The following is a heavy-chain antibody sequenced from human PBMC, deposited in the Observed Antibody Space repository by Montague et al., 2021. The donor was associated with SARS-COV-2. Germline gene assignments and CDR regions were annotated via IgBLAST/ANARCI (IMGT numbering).Heavy chain of an antibody. V-gene: IGHV1-8*01. CDR2: MNPNSGNT. CDR1: GYTFTSYD. CDR3: ARGRLKLKYYDILTGHHYFYYMDV. D-gene: IGHD3-9*01. J-gene: IGHJ6*02. Sequence: SVKVSCKASGYTFTSYDINLLRQATVQGLEWMGWMNPNSGNTGYSQKFQGRVTMTRNTSISTAYMELSSLRSEDTAVYYCARGRLKLKYYDILTGHHYFYYMDVWGQGTTVTVSS.